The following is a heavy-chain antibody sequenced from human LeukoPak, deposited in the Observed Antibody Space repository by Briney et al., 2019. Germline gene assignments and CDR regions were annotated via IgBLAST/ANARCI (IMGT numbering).Heavy chain of an antibody. Sequence: GGSLRLSCAASGFTFSSYAMHWVRQAPGKGLEWVAVISYDGSNKYYADSVKGRFTISRDNSKNTLYLQMNSLRAEDTAVYYCAKIGRDSGSYYLSLRYGNWFDPWGQGTLVTVSS. D-gene: IGHD1-26*01. CDR1: GFTFSSYA. CDR2: ISYDGSNK. V-gene: IGHV3-30*04. CDR3: AKIGRDSGSYYLSLRYGNWFDP. J-gene: IGHJ5*02.